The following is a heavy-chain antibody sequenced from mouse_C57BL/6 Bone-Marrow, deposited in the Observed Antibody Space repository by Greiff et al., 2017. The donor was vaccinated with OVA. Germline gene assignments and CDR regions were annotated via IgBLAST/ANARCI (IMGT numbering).Heavy chain of an antibody. J-gene: IGHJ3*01. CDR3: ARGGTTVRAWFAY. CDR1: GYTFTDYY. CDR2: IYPGSGNT. D-gene: IGHD1-1*01. V-gene: IGHV1-76*01. Sequence: QVQLQQSGAELVRPGASVKLSCKASGYTFTDYYINWVKQRPGQGLEWIARIYPGSGNTYYNEKFKGKATLTAEKSSSTAYMQLSSLTSEDSAVYFCARGGTTVRAWFAYWGQGTLVTVSA.